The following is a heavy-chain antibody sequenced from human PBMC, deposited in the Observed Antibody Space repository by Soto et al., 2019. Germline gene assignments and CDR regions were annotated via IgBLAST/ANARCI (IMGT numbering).Heavy chain of an antibody. CDR1: GYTFTNYY. CDR2: INPSGGST. J-gene: IGHJ4*02. CDR3: ARGRGMIVVPGDY. V-gene: IGHV1-46*01. Sequence: QVQLVQSGAEVKKPGASVKVSCKASGYTFTNYYMHWVRQSPGQGLEWMGIINPSGGSTSYAQKFQGRVTMTRDTSTSTVYMELSSLRSDDTAVYYCARGRGMIVVPGDYWGQGTLVTVSS. D-gene: IGHD3-22*01.